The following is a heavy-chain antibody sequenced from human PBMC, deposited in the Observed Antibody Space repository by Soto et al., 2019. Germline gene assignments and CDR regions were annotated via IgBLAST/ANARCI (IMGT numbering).Heavy chain of an antibody. Sequence: QVQLQESGPGLVKPSETLSLTCTVSGGSISSYYWSWIRQPPGKGLEWIGYIYYSGSTNYNPSLKSRVTITVDTSKSQFSLKLSSVTAADTAVYYCASTSYGDYVDAFDFWGQGTMVTVSS. J-gene: IGHJ3*01. CDR1: GGSISSYY. D-gene: IGHD4-17*01. CDR2: IYYSGST. CDR3: ASTSYGDYVDAFDF. V-gene: IGHV4-59*01.